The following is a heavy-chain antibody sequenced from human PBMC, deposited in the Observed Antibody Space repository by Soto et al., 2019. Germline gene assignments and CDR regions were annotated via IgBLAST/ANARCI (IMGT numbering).Heavy chain of an antibody. CDR1: GYTFTGYY. CDR2: INPNSGGT. D-gene: IGHD2-15*01. J-gene: IGHJ6*02. V-gene: IGHV1-2*04. Sequence: GASVKVSCKASGYTFTGYYMHWVRQAPGQGLEWMGWINPNSGGTNYAQKFQGWVTMTRDTSISTAYMELSRLRSDDTAVYYCARSGPAGSHRRCSGGSCYPAYYYYGMDGWGQGTTVTVSS. CDR3: ARSGPAGSHRRCSGGSCYPAYYYYGMDG.